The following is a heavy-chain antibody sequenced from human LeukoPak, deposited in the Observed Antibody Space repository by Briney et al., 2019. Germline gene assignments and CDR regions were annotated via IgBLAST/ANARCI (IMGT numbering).Heavy chain of an antibody. Sequence: GGSLRLSCVVSGFTFSTYNMNWVRQAPGKGLEWVSSISTGRSYIYYADSVTGRFTISRDNAKNSLYLQMNSLRAEDTAVYYCARAEPYCTNGVCYQGDYWGQGTLVTVSS. D-gene: IGHD2-8*01. CDR2: ISTGRSYI. J-gene: IGHJ4*02. CDR1: GFTFSTYN. CDR3: ARAEPYCTNGVCYQGDY. V-gene: IGHV3-21*04.